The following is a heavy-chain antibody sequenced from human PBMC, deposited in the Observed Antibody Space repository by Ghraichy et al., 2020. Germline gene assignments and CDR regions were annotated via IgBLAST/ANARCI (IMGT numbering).Heavy chain of an antibody. CDR2: IKQDGSEK. V-gene: IGHV3-7*01. CDR1: GFTFSSYW. Sequence: GGSMRLSCAASGFTFSSYWMSWVRQAPGKGLEWVANIKQDGSEKYYVDSVKGRFTISRDNAKNSLYPQMNSLRAEDTAVYYCARVGGNIVVVVAAIYFDLWGQGTLVAVSS. J-gene: IGHJ4*02. D-gene: IGHD2-15*01. CDR3: ARVGGNIVVVVAAIYFDL.